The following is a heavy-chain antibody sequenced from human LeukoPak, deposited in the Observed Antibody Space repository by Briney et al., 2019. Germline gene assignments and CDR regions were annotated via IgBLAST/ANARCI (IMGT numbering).Heavy chain of an antibody. CDR2: FTGGGDST. CDR1: GLTLSSYG. V-gene: IGHV3-23*01. CDR3: AKGVYYYDSGSYYSAYFFDS. J-gene: IGHJ4*02. D-gene: IGHD3-10*01. Sequence: PRRSLRPSCAAAGLTLSSYGMSSVSPAAGKGMEWVLGFTGGGDSTYYAASVKARFTISRDNSKNTLHLQMNRLRAEDTALYYCAKGVYYYDSGSYYSAYFFDSWGQGTLVTVSS.